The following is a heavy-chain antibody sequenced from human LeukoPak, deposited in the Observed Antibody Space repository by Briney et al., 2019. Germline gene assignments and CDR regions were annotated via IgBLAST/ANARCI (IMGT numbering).Heavy chain of an antibody. V-gene: IGHV1-18*01. CDR2: ISAYNGNT. J-gene: IGHJ4*02. D-gene: IGHD6-19*01. Sequence: ASVKVSCKASGYTFTSYGISWVRQAPGQGLEWMGWISAYNGNTNYAQKLQGRVTMTTDTSTSTAYMELRSLRSDDTAVYYCARDGLRIAVAGTLDYWGQGTLVTVPS. CDR1: GYTFTSYG. CDR3: ARDGLRIAVAGTLDY.